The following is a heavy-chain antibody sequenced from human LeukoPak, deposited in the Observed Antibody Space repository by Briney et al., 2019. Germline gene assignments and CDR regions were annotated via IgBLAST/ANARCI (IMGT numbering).Heavy chain of an antibody. Sequence: ASVKVSCKAYGYTFTGYYKHWVRQAPGQGLEWMGWINPNSGGTNYAQKFQGRVTMTRDTSISTAYMELSRLRSDDTAVYYCAGSLGELSPYDYWGQGTLVTVSS. V-gene: IGHV1-2*02. J-gene: IGHJ4*02. CDR3: AGSLGELSPYDY. D-gene: IGHD3-16*02. CDR1: GYTFTGYY. CDR2: INPNSGGT.